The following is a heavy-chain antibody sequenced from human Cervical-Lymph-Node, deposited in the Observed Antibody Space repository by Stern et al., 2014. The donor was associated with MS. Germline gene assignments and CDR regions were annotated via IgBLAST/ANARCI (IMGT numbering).Heavy chain of an antibody. D-gene: IGHD3-10*01. V-gene: IGHV2-70*04. J-gene: IGHJ3*01. CDR1: GFSLTTTGIR. CDR2: IDWDDST. Sequence: QVTLKKSGPALVRPTQTLTLTCTFSGFSLTTTGIRVSWIRQPPGKALEWLARIDWDDSTFYSTSLRTRLIISKDTSKNQVVLTMTNVDPADTATYYCARTPTYRFAFDVWGQGTVVIVSS. CDR3: ARTPTYRFAFDV.